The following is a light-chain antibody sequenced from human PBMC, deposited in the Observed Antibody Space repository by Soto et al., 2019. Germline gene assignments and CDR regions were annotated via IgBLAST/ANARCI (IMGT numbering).Light chain of an antibody. Sequence: QSALTQPPSASGSPGQSVTISCTGTSSDVGGYNYVSWYQQHPGKAPKLMIYEVSKRPSGVPDRFSGSKSGNTASLTVSGLQAEAESDYYCSSYAGSNNKVFGGGTKLTVL. CDR3: SSYAGSNNKV. CDR2: EVS. J-gene: IGLJ3*02. V-gene: IGLV2-8*01. CDR1: SSDVGGYNY.